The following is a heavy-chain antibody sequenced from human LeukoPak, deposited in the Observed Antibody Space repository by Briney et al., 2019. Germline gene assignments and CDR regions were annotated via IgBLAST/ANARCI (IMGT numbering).Heavy chain of an antibody. CDR3: ASPRYSSGWLYYFDY. Sequence: GGSLRLSCAASGFTVSSNYMSWVRQAPGKGLEWVSVIYSGGSTYYADSVKGRFTISRDNSKNTLYLQMNSLRAEDTAVYYCASPRYSSGWLYYFDYWGQGTLVTVSS. D-gene: IGHD6-19*01. CDR2: IYSGGST. J-gene: IGHJ4*02. V-gene: IGHV3-66*01. CDR1: GFTVSSNY.